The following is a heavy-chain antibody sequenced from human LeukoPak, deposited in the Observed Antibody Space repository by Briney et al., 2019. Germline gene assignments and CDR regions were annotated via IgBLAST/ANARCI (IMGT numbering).Heavy chain of an antibody. CDR3: ARGLLYGTYYFDY. CDR2: IYSGGST. CDR1: GFTVSSNY. D-gene: IGHD3-16*01. Sequence: PGGSLRLSCAASGFTVSSNYMSWVRQAPGKGLEWVPVIYSGGSTYYADSVKGRFTISRDNSKNTLYLQMNSLRAEDTAVYYCARGLLYGTYYFDYWGQGTLVTVSS. V-gene: IGHV3-53*01. J-gene: IGHJ4*02.